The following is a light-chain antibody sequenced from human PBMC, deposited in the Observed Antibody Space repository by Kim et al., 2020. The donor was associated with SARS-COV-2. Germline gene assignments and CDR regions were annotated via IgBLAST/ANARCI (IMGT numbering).Light chain of an antibody. CDR2: AAS. Sequence: ASVGDRVTITCRASQAIRNYLAWYQQKPGKVPKLLIYAASTLQSGGPSRFSGSGSGTDFTLTISSLQPEDVATYYCQKYDSAPRTFGQGTKVDIK. J-gene: IGKJ1*01. CDR1: QAIRNY. V-gene: IGKV1-27*01. CDR3: QKYDSAPRT.